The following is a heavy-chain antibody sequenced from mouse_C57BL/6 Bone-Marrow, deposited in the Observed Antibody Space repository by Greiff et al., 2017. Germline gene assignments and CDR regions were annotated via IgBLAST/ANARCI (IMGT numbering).Heavy chain of an antibody. CDR3: ARGLRAY. Sequence: EVQLQQSVAELVRPGASVKLSCTASGFNIKNPYMHWVKQRPEQGLEWIGRIDPANGNTKYAPKFQGKATITADTSSNTAYLQLSSLTSEDTAIYYCARGLRAYWGQGTLVTVSA. CDR1: GFNIKNPY. D-gene: IGHD3-1*01. J-gene: IGHJ3*01. V-gene: IGHV14-3*01. CDR2: IDPANGNT.